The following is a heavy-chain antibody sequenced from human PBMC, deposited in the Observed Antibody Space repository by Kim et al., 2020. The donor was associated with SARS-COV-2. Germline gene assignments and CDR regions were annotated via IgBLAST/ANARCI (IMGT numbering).Heavy chain of an antibody. J-gene: IGHJ2*01. V-gene: IGHV3-15*01. CDR1: GFTFSNAW. CDR2: IKSKTDGGTT. Sequence: GGSLRLSCAASGFTFSNAWMSWVRQAPGKGLEWVGRIKSKTDGGTTDYAAPVKGRFTISRDDSKNTLYLQMNSLKTEDTAVYYCTTFSVLRYFDWLFSEYWYFDLWGRGTLVTVSS. CDR3: TTFSVLRYFDWLFSEYWYFDL. D-gene: IGHD3-9*01.